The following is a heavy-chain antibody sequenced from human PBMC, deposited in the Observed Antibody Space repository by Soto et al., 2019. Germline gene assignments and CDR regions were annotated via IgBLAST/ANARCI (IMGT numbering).Heavy chain of an antibody. CDR1: GYTFTGYY. Sequence: QVQLVQSGAEVKKPGASVKVSCKASGYTFTGYYMHWVRQAPGQGLEWMGWINPNSGGTNYAQKFQGWVTMTRDTPISTAYMELGRLRSDDTAVYYCAREVMGYSRSSGGVHFDYWGQGTLVTVSS. J-gene: IGHJ4*02. D-gene: IGHD6-6*01. V-gene: IGHV1-2*04. CDR3: AREVMGYSRSSGGVHFDY. CDR2: INPNSGGT.